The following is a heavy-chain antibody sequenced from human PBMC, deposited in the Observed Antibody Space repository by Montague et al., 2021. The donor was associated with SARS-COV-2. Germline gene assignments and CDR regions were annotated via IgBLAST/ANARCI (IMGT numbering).Heavy chain of an antibody. CDR2: IYYSGST. D-gene: IGHD2-2*02. CDR1: GGSISSGGYY. J-gene: IGHJ3*02. CDR3: ARATPGYCSSTSCYTGHAFDI. V-gene: IGHV4-31*03. Sequence: TLSLTCTVSGGSISSGGYYWSWTRQHPGKGLEWIGYIYYSGSTYYNPSLKSRVTISVDTSKNQFSLKLSSVTAADTAVYYCARATPGYCSSTSCYTGHAFDIWGQGTTVTVSS.